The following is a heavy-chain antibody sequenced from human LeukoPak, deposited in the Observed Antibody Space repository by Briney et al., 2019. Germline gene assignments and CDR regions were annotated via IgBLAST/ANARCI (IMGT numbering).Heavy chain of an antibody. Sequence: ASVKVSCKASGHIFTGYYMHWVRQAPGQGLEWMGWINPNSGGTNYAQKFQGRVTMTRDTSISTAYMELSRLRSDDTAMYYCARILTTVTTMDYWSQGTLVTVSS. J-gene: IGHJ4*02. V-gene: IGHV1-2*02. CDR3: ARILTTVTTMDY. D-gene: IGHD4-17*01. CDR1: GHIFTGYY. CDR2: INPNSGGT.